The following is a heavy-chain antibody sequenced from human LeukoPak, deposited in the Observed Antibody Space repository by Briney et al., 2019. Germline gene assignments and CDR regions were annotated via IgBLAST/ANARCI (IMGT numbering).Heavy chain of an antibody. CDR3: ATREGYDFWSGYLWSGMDV. V-gene: IGHV3-30-3*01. J-gene: IGHJ6*02. CDR2: ISYDGSNK. Sequence: GGSLRLSCAASGFTFSSYWMHWVRQAPGKGLEWVAVISYDGSNKYYADSVKGRFTISRDNSKNTLYLQMNSLRAEDTAVYYCATREGYDFWSGYLWSGMDVWGQGTTVTVSS. CDR1: GFTFSSYW. D-gene: IGHD3-3*01.